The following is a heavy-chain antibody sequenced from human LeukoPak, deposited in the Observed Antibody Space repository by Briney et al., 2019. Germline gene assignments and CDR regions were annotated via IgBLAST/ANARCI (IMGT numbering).Heavy chain of an antibody. CDR1: GYTFSSFS. CDR2: ISVRSNYI. CDR3: VRLRRNYDSSGYYYYYDY. D-gene: IGHD3-22*01. V-gene: IGHV3-21*01. J-gene: IGHJ4*02. Sequence: PGGSLRLSCVASGYTFSSFSINWVRQAPGKGLEWVSSISVRSNYIYYADSVRGRFSISRDDARNSLYLQMDGLRGDDTAVYYCVRLRRNYDSSGYYYYYDYWGQGTLVTVSS.